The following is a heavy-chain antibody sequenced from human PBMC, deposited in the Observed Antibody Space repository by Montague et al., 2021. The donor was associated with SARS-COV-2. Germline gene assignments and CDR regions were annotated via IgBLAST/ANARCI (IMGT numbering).Heavy chain of an antibody. CDR2: IVHTGTT. J-gene: IGHJ4*02. D-gene: IGHD3-10*02. CDR1: GGSLSGYY. CDR3: ARTFDVFKHDN. V-gene: IGHV4-34*12. Sequence: SETLSLTCAVYGGSLSGYYWSWIRQFPGKGLEWIWEIVHTGTTKYNPSLESRVTMSIDTSKKQFPLNLTSMTAADTAVYYCARTFDVFKHDNWGQGTLVAVSS.